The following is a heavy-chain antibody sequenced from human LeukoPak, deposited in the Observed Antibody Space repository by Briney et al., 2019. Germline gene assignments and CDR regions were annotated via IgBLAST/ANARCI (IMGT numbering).Heavy chain of an antibody. D-gene: IGHD5-24*01. CDR2: INHSRGT. V-gene: IGHV4-34*01. CDR1: GGSFTGFY. CDR3: ARGLGEGYPDS. J-gene: IGHJ4*02. Sequence: SETLSLTCAVHGGSFTGFYWTWMRQAPGKGPEWIGEINHSRGTSYTASLWSRVTISQDTSKNQFSLKLTPVTAADTAVYYCARGLGEGYPDSWGQGTLVIVSS.